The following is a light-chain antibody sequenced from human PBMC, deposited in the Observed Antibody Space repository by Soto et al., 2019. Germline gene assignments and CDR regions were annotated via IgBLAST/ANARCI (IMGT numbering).Light chain of an antibody. CDR2: GAS. J-gene: IGKJ1*01. CDR3: QQSFSTPRT. CDR1: QTISTY. V-gene: IGKV1-39*01. Sequence: DIQMTQSPSPLSASVGDRVTITCRASQTISTYLNWYQQKPGKAPKLLIYGASSLQSGVPSRFSGSGSGTDFTLTISSLQPEDFGTYYCQQSFSTPRTLGQATKVDIK.